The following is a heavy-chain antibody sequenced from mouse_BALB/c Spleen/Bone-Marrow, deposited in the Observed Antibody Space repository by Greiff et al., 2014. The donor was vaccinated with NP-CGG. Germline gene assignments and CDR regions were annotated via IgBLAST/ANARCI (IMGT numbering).Heavy chain of an antibody. CDR2: IYPGNNDA. Sequence: VQLQQSGAVLAKPGASLRMSCKASGHNLNNYWVNWVKKRPGQGLEWIGAIYPGNNDAKYTQKFKAKAKLTEVTSTSTADMELSSLTNEDSAVYYCARNWDWVFAYWGQGALVTVSA. J-gene: IGHJ3*01. D-gene: IGHD4-1*01. CDR1: GHNLNNYW. CDR3: ARNWDWVFAY. V-gene: IGHV1-5*01.